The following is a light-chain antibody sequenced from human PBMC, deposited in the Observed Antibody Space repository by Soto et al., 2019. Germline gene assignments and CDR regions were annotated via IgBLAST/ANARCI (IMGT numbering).Light chain of an antibody. CDR1: SGHSGYT. CDR3: ETWDTNTWV. Sequence: QPVLTQSSSASASLGSSVKLTCTLSSGHSGYTIAWHQQQPGKAPRYLMKLEGSGNYNKGSGLPDRFSGSSSGADRFLTISDLQSEDEADYYCETWDTNTWVFGGGTKLTVL. J-gene: IGLJ3*02. V-gene: IGLV4-60*03. CDR2: LEGSGNY.